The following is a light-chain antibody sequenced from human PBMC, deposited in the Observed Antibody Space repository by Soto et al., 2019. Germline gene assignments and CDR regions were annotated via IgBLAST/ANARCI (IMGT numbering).Light chain of an antibody. V-gene: IGKV3D-15*01. Sequence: EIVFSKSPGTLSLSKGERATLSCRASQSVSNNYLAWYQQKPGQAPRLLIYGASNRATGIPDRFSGSGSGTEFTLTISSLQSEDFAVYFCQQYNIWPYTLGQGTKVDIK. CDR3: QQYNIWPYT. CDR1: QSVSNN. J-gene: IGKJ2*01. CDR2: GAS.